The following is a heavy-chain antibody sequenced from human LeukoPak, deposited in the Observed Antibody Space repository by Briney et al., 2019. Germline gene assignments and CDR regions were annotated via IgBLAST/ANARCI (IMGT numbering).Heavy chain of an antibody. CDR1: GGSFSGYY. CDR3: ARTDDYEGSFDY. CDR2: INHSGST. D-gene: IGHD4-17*01. V-gene: IGHV4-34*01. J-gene: IGHJ4*02. Sequence: SETLSLTCAVYGGSFSGYYWSWIRQPPGKGLEWIGEINHSGSTNYNPSLKSRVTISVDTSKNQFSLKLSSVTAADTAVYYCARTDDYEGSFDYWGQGTLVTVSS.